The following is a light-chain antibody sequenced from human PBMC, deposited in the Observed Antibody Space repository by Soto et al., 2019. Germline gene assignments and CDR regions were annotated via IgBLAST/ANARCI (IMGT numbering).Light chain of an antibody. V-gene: IGLV2-14*01. CDR2: ELS. J-gene: IGLJ1*01. CDR3: GSYTGSIYV. Sequence: QSALTQPASVSGSPGQSITISCTGTSSEVGGYNFVSWYQQHPGKAPKLMMYELSNRPSGVSSRFSGSKSGNTASLTISGLQDEDEADYYCGSYTGSIYVFGTGTKVTVL. CDR1: SSEVGGYNF.